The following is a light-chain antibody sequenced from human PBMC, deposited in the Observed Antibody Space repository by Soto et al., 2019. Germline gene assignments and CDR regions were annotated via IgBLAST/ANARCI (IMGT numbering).Light chain of an antibody. CDR2: GAS. V-gene: IGKV3-15*01. Sequence: EIVLTPSPATLSLSPVERATLSCRASQSVSSNLAWYQQKPGQAPRLLIYGASTRATGIPARFSGSGSGTEFTLTISSLQSEDFAVYYCQQYNNWPRTFGQGTKVDIK. CDR3: QQYNNWPRT. J-gene: IGKJ1*01. CDR1: QSVSSN.